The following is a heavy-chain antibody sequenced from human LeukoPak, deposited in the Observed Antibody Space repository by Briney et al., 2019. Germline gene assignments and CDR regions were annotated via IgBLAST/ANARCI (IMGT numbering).Heavy chain of an antibody. CDR2: IYYSGST. CDR3: ARAIAAAGWGFDYYYMDV. D-gene: IGHD6-13*01. CDR1: GGSISSYY. V-gene: IGHV4-59*08. Sequence: SETLSLTCTVSGGSISSYYWSWIRQPPGKGLEWIGYIYYSGSTNYNPSFKSRVTISEDTSKSQFSLKLSSVTAADTAVYYCARAIAAAGWGFDYYYMDVWGKGTTVTVSS. J-gene: IGHJ6*03.